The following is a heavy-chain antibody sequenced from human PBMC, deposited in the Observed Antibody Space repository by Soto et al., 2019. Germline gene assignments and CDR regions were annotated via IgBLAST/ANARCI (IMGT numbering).Heavy chain of an antibody. CDR1: GYNFMPYG. V-gene: IGHV1-18*04. Sequence: GASVKVSCKASGYNFMPYGVNWVRQAPGQGLEWMGWISPWKGNKNYAQSFQGRVTMTTDTSTSTAYMELRSLASDDTAVYYCARDLDPSGSYYSDYWGPGTLVTVSS. D-gene: IGHD3-10*01. CDR3: ARDLDPSGSYYSDY. CDR2: ISPWKGNK. J-gene: IGHJ4*02.